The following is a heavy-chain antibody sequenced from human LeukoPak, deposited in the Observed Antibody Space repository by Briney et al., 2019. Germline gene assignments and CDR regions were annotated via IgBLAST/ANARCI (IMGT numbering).Heavy chain of an antibody. D-gene: IGHD4-17*01. J-gene: IGHJ6*02. CDR3: VREDYGDYRPDV. Sequence: GGSLRLSCAASGFTFSDYYMSWIRQAPGKGLVWVSCINTDGSTTRYTDSAKGRFTISRDNAKNTLYLQMNSLRAEDTAVYYCVREDYGDYRPDVWGQGTSVTVSS. CDR2: INTDGSTT. CDR1: GFTFSDYY. V-gene: IGHV3-74*01.